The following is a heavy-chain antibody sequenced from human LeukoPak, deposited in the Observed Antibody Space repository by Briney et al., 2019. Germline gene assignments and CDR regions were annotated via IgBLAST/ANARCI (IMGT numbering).Heavy chain of an antibody. Sequence: ASVKVSCKASGYTFTGYYMHWVRQAPGQGLEWMGWISAYNGNTNYAQKLQGRVTMTTDTSTSTAYMELRSLRSDDTAVYYCARDWGSYGPPDYWGQGTLVTVSS. CDR1: GYTFTGYY. J-gene: IGHJ4*02. V-gene: IGHV1-18*04. CDR3: ARDWGSYGPPDY. D-gene: IGHD5-18*01. CDR2: ISAYNGNT.